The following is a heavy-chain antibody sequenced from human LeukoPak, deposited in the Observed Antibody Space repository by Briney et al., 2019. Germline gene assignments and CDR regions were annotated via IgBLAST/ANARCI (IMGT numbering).Heavy chain of an antibody. V-gene: IGHV3-30*02. CDR3: ARCYYGSGSSPLYYYYYYMDV. CDR1: GFTFSSYG. D-gene: IGHD3-10*01. J-gene: IGHJ6*03. CDR2: IRYDGSNK. Sequence: GGSLRLSCAASGFTFSSYGMHWVRQAPGKGLEWVAFIRYDGSNKYYADSVKGRFTISRDNAKNSLYLQMNSLRAEDTAVYYCARCYYGSGSSPLYYYYYYMDVWGKGTTVTVSS.